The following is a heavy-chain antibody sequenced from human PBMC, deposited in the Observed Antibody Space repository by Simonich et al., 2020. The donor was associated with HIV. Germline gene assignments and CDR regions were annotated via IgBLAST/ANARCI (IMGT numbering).Heavy chain of an antibody. V-gene: IGHV5-51*01. J-gene: IGHJ3*02. Sequence: EVQLVQSGAEVKKPGESLKISCKGSGYSFPSYWIGWVRQLPGKVLEWTRINYPNDPDTIYSPAVQGQVTSSADKSISTAYLQWSSLKASDTAMYDCARLRSNHRSNDAVHIWGQGTMVTVSS. D-gene: IGHD7-27*01. CDR3: ARLRSNHRSNDAVHI. CDR1: GYSFPSYW. CDR2: NYPNDPDT.